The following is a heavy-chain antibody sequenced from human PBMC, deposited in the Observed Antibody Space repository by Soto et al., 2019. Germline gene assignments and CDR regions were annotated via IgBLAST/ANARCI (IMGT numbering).Heavy chain of an antibody. V-gene: IGHV1-46*01. CDR3: ARLNYGGSSAWFAP. Sequence: QVQLVQSGAEVKKPGASVTISCKATGYTFSSHYLHWVRQAPGQGLEWMGLINPSGGSTDYAQKFQGRVTMTRDTSTSTVYMELSSLRSEDTAVYYCARLNYGGSSAWFAPWGQGTPVTVSS. CDR2: INPSGGST. D-gene: IGHD2-15*01. J-gene: IGHJ5*02. CDR1: GYTFSSHY.